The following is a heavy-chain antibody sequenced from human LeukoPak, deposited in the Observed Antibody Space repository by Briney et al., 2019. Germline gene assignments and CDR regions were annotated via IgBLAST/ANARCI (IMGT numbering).Heavy chain of an antibody. CDR1: GFTFSSYG. Sequence: GGSLRLSCAASGFTFSSYGMHWVRQAPGKGLEWVAVIWYDGSNKYYADSVKGRFTTSRDNSKNTLYLQMNSLRAEDTAVYYCATNIVGAADYWGQGTLVTVSS. J-gene: IGHJ4*02. CDR2: IWYDGSNK. D-gene: IGHD1-26*01. CDR3: ATNIVGAADY. V-gene: IGHV3-33*01.